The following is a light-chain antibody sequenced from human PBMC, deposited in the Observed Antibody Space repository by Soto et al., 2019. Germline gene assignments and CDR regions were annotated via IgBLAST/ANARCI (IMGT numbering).Light chain of an antibody. CDR3: SSYTSGSTLV. V-gene: IGLV2-14*03. CDR2: EVS. Sequence: QSALTQPASVSGSPGQSITISCTGSSTDVGGYTYLSWYQQFPGKPPKLMIYEVSNRPSGVSNRFSGSKSGNTASLTISGLQAEDEADYYCSSYTSGSTLVFGGGTKVTVL. CDR1: STDVGGYTY. J-gene: IGLJ3*02.